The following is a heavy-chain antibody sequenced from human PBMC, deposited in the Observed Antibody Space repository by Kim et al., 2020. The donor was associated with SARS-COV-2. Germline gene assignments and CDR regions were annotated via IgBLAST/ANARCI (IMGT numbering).Heavy chain of an antibody. CDR1: GFTFSSYG. CDR2: ISYDGSNK. J-gene: IGHJ6*02. CDR3: ARDQVVRGGAMDV. Sequence: GGSLRLSCAASGFTFSSYGMHWVRQAPGKGLEWVAAISYDGSNKYYADSVKGRSTISRDNSKTTLYLQMNSRRAEATAVYYCARDQVVRGGAMDVWGQGT. V-gene: IGHV3-33*05. D-gene: IGHD3-10*01.